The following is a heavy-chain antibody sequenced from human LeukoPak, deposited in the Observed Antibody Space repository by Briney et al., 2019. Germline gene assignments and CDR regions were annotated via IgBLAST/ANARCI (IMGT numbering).Heavy chain of an antibody. D-gene: IGHD6-19*01. V-gene: IGHV3-30*18. CDR3: AKPRREGSSGWYKTEFDY. Sequence: TGGSLRLSCAASGFTFSSYGMHWVRQAPGKGLEWVAVISYDGSNKYYADSVKGRFTISRDNSKNTLYLQMNSLRAEDTAVYYCAKPRREGSSGWYKTEFDYWGQGTLVTVSS. CDR1: GFTFSSYG. J-gene: IGHJ4*02. CDR2: ISYDGSNK.